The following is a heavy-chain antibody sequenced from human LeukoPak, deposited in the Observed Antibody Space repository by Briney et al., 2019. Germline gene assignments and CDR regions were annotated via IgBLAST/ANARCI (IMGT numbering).Heavy chain of an antibody. V-gene: IGHV5-51*01. CDR1: GYSFTSYW. D-gene: IGHD5-18*01. J-gene: IGHJ6*02. CDR3: ARQGIQLWEPNYYYYGMDV. CDR2: IYPGDSDT. Sequence: PGESLKISCKGSGYSFTSYWIGWVRQMPGKGLEWMGIIYPGDSDTRYSPSFQGQVTISADKSISTAYLQWSSLKASDTAMYYCARQGIQLWEPNYYYYGMDVWGQGTTVTVSS.